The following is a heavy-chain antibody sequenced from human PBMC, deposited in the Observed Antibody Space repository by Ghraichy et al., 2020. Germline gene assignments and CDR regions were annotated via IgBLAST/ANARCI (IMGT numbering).Heavy chain of an antibody. CDR2: IYYSGNT. D-gene: IGHD3-3*01. CDR3: GSERVIWSGSHRTMDV. J-gene: IGHJ6*02. CDR1: GGSIRSGDYY. Sequence: SETLSLTCTVSGGSIRSGDYYWSWIRQPPGKGLEWIGYIYYSGNTYYNPSLKSRLTISVDTSKNQFSLKLTSATAADTAVYYCGSERVIWSGSHRTMDVWGQGTPVTVSS. V-gene: IGHV4-30-4*01.